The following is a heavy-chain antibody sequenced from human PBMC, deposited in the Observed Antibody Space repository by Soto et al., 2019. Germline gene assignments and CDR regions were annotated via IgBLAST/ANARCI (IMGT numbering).Heavy chain of an antibody. J-gene: IGHJ6*02. V-gene: IGHV4-31*03. CDR2: IYYSGTT. CDR3: ARDRLRAVTTADGMEV. Sequence: PSETLSLTCTVSGGSISSDGFYWTWIRQRPGKGLEWIGFIYYSGTTYYNPSLKSRLTISVDTSKNQFSLRLTSATAADTAVYYCARDRLRAVTTADGMEVWGQGTTVTVS. D-gene: IGHD4-17*01. CDR1: GGSISSDGFY.